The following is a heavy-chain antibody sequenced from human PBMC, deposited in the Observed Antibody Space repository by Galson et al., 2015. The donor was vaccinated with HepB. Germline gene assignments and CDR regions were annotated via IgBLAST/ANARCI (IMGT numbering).Heavy chain of an antibody. J-gene: IGHJ4*02. D-gene: IGHD5-18*01. CDR3: ARDPGYSLDY. Sequence: CAISGDSVSNNSPAWNWIRQSPSRGLEWLGRTYYRSKWYIDHAESVKSQITINRDTSKNQFSLQLNSVTPDDTGVYYCARDPGYSLDYWGQGTQVTVSS. V-gene: IGHV6-1*01. CDR1: GDSVSNNSPA. CDR2: TYYRSKWYI.